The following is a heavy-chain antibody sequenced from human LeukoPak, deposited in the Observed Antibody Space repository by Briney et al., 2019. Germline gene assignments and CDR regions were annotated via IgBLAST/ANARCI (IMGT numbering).Heavy chain of an antibody. CDR3: ARGDGGETTNGGYYFNY. CDR1: GFTFSSYS. D-gene: IGHD2-8*01. CDR2: ISDDSNYI. V-gene: IGHV3-21*01. Sequence: GGSLRLSCAASGFTFSSYSMSWVRQAPGKGLEWVSSISDDSNYIYYADSVEGQFTISRDNAKNSLYLQMNSLRAEDTAVYYCARGDGGETTNGGYYFNYWGQGTLVTVSS. J-gene: IGHJ4*02.